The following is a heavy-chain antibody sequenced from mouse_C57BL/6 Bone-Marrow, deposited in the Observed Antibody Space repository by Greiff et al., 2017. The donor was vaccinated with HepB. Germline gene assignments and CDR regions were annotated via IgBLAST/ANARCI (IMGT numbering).Heavy chain of an antibody. Sequence: VQLQQSGPELVKPGASVTISCKASGYSFTSYYIHWVKQRPGQGLEWIGWIYPGSGNTKYNEKFKGKATLTADTSSSTAYMQLSSLTSEDSAVYYCANDYDWFAYWGQGTLVTVSA. CDR1: GYSFTSYY. CDR2: IYPGSGNT. D-gene: IGHD2-4*01. V-gene: IGHV1-66*01. CDR3: ANDYDWFAY. J-gene: IGHJ3*01.